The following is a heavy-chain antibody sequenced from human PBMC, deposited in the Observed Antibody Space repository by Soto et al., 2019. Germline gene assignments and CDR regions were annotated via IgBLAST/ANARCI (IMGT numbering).Heavy chain of an antibody. CDR1: GFTFSNYA. V-gene: IGHV3-48*02. D-gene: IGHD5-12*01. CDR2: ISSGSSII. Sequence: GGSLRLSCVASGFTFSNYAMHWVRQAPGKGLEWVSYISSGSSIIYYADSMKGRFTISRDNAKKSLYLQMNSLRDEDTAVYYCARDGYGDDVGFDYWGQGALVTVSS. CDR3: ARDGYGDDVGFDY. J-gene: IGHJ4*02.